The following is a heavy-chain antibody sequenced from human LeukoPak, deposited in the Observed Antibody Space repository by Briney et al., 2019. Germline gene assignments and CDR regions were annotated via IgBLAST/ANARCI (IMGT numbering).Heavy chain of an antibody. J-gene: IGHJ4*02. Sequence: GSLRLSCAASGFTVSSNYMSWVRQAPGKGLEWVSVIYSGGSTYYADSVKGRFTISRDNSKNTLYLQMNSLRAEDTAVYYCATHVDTAMVPDHTLDYWGQGTLVTVSS. CDR1: GFTVSSNY. D-gene: IGHD5-18*01. CDR3: ATHVDTAMVPDHTLDY. V-gene: IGHV3-66*01. CDR2: IYSGGST.